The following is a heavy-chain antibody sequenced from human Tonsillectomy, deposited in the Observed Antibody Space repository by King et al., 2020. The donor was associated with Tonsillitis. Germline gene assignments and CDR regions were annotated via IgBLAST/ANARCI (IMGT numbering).Heavy chain of an antibody. CDR1: GGSFSGYF. CDR2: INHSGTT. J-gene: IGHJ4*02. D-gene: IGHD7-27*01. Sequence: QVQLQQWGAGLLKPSETLSLTCAVYGGSFSGYFWSWIRQPPGKGLEWIGEINHSGTTNYNPSLKSRVTISVDTSKNHFSLNLSSVTAADTAVYYCASNWGSNSWGQGTLVTVSS. CDR3: ASNWGSNS. V-gene: IGHV4-34*01.